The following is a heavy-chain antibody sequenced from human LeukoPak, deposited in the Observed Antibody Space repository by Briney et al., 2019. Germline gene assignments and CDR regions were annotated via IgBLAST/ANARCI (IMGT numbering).Heavy chain of an antibody. D-gene: IGHD6-25*01. CDR2: IYYSGST. CDR3: ASARLGSGLEGAFDI. CDR1: GGSISSYF. V-gene: IGHV4-59*01. Sequence: SETLSLTCTVSGGSISSYFWSWIRQPPGKGLEWIGYIYYSGSTNYNPSLKSRVTISVDTSKNQLSLKLSSVTAADTAVYYCASARLGSGLEGAFDIWGQGTMVTVSS. J-gene: IGHJ3*02.